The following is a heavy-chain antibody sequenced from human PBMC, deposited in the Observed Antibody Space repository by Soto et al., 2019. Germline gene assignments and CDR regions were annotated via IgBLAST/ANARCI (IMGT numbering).Heavy chain of an antibody. Sequence: EVQLLESGGGLVQPGGSLRLSCAASGFTFSSYAMNWVRQAPGKGLEWVSTISGSGGSTYYADSVKGRFTISRDNSKITLYLQMISLRAEDTAVYYCAKGRYYFDYWGQGTLVTVSS. CDR1: GFTFSSYA. J-gene: IGHJ4*02. V-gene: IGHV3-23*01. CDR2: ISGSGGST. CDR3: AKGRYYFDY.